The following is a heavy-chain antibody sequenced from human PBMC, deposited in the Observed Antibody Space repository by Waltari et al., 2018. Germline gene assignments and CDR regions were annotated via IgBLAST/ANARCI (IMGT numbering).Heavy chain of an antibody. J-gene: IGHJ4*02. V-gene: IGHV3-23*01. CDR1: GFTFSSSS. D-gene: IGHD6-25*01. CDR2: ISGAGDAT. Sequence: EVQLLESGGGLVQPGGSLRLSCAASGFTFSSSSMTWVRQAPGEGLDWVSSISGAGDATFHSDSVKGRFSISRDNSKNMLYLQMNSVSAEDTAVYYCAKRLAAVEVNWGQGTLVTVSS. CDR3: AKRLAAVEVN.